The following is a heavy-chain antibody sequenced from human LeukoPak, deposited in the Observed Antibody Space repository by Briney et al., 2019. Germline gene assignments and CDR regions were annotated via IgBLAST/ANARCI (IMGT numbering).Heavy chain of an antibody. Sequence: ASVKVSCKASGYTFTSYYMHWVRQAPGQGLEWMGIINPSGGSTSYAQKFQGRVTMTRDTSTSTVYMELSSLRSEDTAVYYCARESSSSWYDLLSYYYYMDVWGKGTTVTVSS. D-gene: IGHD6-13*01. CDR2: INPSGGST. CDR3: ARESSSSWYDLLSYYYYMDV. CDR1: GYTFTSYY. J-gene: IGHJ6*03. V-gene: IGHV1-46*01.